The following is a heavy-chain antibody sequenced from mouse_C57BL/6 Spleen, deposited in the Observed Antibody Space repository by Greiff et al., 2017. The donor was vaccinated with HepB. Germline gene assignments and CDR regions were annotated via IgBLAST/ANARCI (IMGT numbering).Heavy chain of an antibody. Sequence: VMLVESGAELVKPGASVKLSCKASGYTFTEYTIHWVKQRSGQGLEWIGWFYPGSGSIKYNEKFKDKATLTADKSSSTVYMELSRLTSEDSAVYFCARHEDGPYDYDGAWFAYWGQGTLVTVSA. V-gene: IGHV1-62-2*01. CDR3: ARHEDGPYDYDGAWFAY. CDR2: FYPGSGSI. D-gene: IGHD2-4*01. CDR1: GYTFTEYT. J-gene: IGHJ3*01.